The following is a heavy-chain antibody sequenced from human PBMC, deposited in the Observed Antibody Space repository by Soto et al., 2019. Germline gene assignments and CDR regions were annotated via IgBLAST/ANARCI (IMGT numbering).Heavy chain of an antibody. CDR2: IDVLDGA. D-gene: IGHD2-15*01. CDR3: SDWRAGGPVNLDH. CDR1: GLSLNNYA. J-gene: IGHJ4*02. V-gene: IGHV3-23*01. Sequence: GGSLRLSCVVSGLSLNNYAIAWVRHAPGKGLEFVSTIDVLDGAWYSDSVRGRLGISRDVSRNTVYLQMSSLRVEDTAIYFCSDWRAGGPVNLDHWGPGTRVTVSS.